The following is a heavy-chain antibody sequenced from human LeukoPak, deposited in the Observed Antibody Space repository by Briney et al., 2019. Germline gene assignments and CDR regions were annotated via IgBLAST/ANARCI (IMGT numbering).Heavy chain of an antibody. V-gene: IGHV3-66*01. CDR2: IYSGGST. CDR3: ARDRPLRYFDWLYPMGKQ. Sequence: GGSLRLSCAASGFTVSSNYMSWVRQAPGKGLEWVSVIYSGGSTYYADSVKGRFTISRDNSKNTLYLQMNSLRAEDTAVYYCARDRPLRYFDWLYPMGKQWGQGTLVTVSS. J-gene: IGHJ4*02. CDR1: GFTVSSNY. D-gene: IGHD3-9*01.